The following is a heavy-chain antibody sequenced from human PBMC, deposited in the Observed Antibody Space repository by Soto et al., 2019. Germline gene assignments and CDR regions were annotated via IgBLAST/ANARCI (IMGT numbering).Heavy chain of an antibody. CDR2: IYHSGST. CDR1: GGSISSGDYY. V-gene: IGHV4-30-2*01. D-gene: IGHD3-10*01. Sequence: SETLSLTCAVSGGSISSGDYYWSWIRQPPGKGLEWIGYIYHSGSTSYDPSLKSRVTISVDRSKNQFSLNLSSVTAADTAVYYCARFYGSGSPHYYGLDVWGQGTTVTVSS. CDR3: ARFYGSGSPHYYGLDV. J-gene: IGHJ6*02.